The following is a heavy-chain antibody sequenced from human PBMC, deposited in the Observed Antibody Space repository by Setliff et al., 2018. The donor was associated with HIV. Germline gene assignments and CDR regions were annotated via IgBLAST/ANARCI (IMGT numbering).Heavy chain of an antibody. D-gene: IGHD3-10*01. CDR3: ARRRLACDSWSYRGNWFFDL. CDR2: IDPSDSYT. Sequence: GESLKISCKGSGYSFTNYWISWVRQMPGKGLEWMGRIDPSDSYTRYSPSFQGQVTISADKSISTAYLQWSSLKASDTAMYYCARRRLACDSWSYRGNWFFDLWGRGTLVTVSS. V-gene: IGHV5-10-1*04. J-gene: IGHJ2*01. CDR1: GYSFTNYW.